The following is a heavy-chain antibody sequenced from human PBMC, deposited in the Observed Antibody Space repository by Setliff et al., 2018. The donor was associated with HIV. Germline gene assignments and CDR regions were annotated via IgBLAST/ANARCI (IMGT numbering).Heavy chain of an antibody. Sequence: ASVKVSCKASGGTFSSYAISWVRQAPGTGIEWMGGIIPIFGKANYAQKFQCRVTITADESTSTAYMELSSLRSADTAVSYCARDRTNYVGLDAFEIWGQGTMVTVSS. J-gene: IGHJ3*02. V-gene: IGHV1-69*13. CDR2: IIPIFGKA. CDR3: ARDRTNYVGLDAFEI. D-gene: IGHD4-4*01. CDR1: GGTFSSYA.